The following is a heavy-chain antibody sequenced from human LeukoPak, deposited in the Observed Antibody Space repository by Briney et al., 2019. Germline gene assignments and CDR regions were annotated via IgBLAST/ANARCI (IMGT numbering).Heavy chain of an antibody. Sequence: RPGGSLRLSCAASGFTFSHYGMNWVRQAPGKGLEWVSYITADSSPMFYADSAKGRFTISRDNAKNSVSLQMNSLRAEDTAVYYCARGRPVDYWGQGTPVTVSS. CDR3: ARGRPVDY. CDR2: ITADSSPM. V-gene: IGHV3-48*01. D-gene: IGHD6-6*01. CDR1: GFTFSHYG. J-gene: IGHJ4*02.